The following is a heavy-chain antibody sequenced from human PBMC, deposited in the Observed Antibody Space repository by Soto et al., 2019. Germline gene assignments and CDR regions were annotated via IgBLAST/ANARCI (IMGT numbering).Heavy chain of an antibody. CDR1: GFSLSTSGVG. CDR3: AHRPFVVATTDYYFDF. J-gene: IGHJ4*02. V-gene: IGHV2-5*02. Sequence: SGPTLVNPTQTLTLTCTFSGFSLSTSGVGVGWIRQPPGKALEWLALIFWDDDPRYSPSLKSRLTITKDTSKNQVVLRMTNMDPVDTATYYCAHRPFVVATTDYYFDFWGLGTLVTVSS. D-gene: IGHD5-12*01. CDR2: IFWDDDP.